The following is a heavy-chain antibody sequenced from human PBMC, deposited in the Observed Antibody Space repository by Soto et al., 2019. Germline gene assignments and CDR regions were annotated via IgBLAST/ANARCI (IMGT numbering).Heavy chain of an antibody. CDR3: ARGRHWNYVCFDY. D-gene: IGHD1-7*01. CDR1: GGSFSGYY. J-gene: IGHJ4*02. CDR2: INHSGST. V-gene: IGHV4-34*01. Sequence: PSETLSLTCAVYGGSFSGYYWSWIRQPPGKGLEWIGEINHSGSTNYNPSLKSRVTISVGTSKNQFSLKLSSVTAADTAVYYCARGRHWNYVCFDYWGQGTLVTVSS.